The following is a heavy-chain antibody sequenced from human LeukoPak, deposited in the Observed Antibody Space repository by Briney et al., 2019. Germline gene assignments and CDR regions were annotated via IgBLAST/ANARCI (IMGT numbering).Heavy chain of an antibody. J-gene: IGHJ3*02. Sequence: QPGGSLRLSCAASGFTFDDYAMHWVRQAPGKGLEWVSGISWNSGSIGYADSVKGRFTISRDNAKNSLYLQMNSLRAEDTAVYYCARSGSIAAPDDAFDIWGQGTMVTVSS. CDR2: ISWNSGSI. V-gene: IGHV3-9*01. CDR3: ARSGSIAAPDDAFDI. CDR1: GFTFDDYA. D-gene: IGHD6-6*01.